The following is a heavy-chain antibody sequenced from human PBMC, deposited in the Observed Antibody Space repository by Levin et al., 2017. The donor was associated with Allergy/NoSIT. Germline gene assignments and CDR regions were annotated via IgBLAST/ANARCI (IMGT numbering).Heavy chain of an antibody. CDR3: AKGDEFWSCYSSSYSYYMDV. J-gene: IGHJ6*03. CDR1: GFSFSTYA. Sequence: PGGSLRLSCTASGFSFSTYAMSWVRQAPGKGLEWVSGLSGSGGTTYYADSVRGRSSISRDNSKNTLFLLINGLRAEDTAVYYCAKGDEFWSCYSSSYSYYMDVWGKGTTVTVSS. V-gene: IGHV3-23*01. CDR2: LSGSGGTT. D-gene: IGHD3-3*01.